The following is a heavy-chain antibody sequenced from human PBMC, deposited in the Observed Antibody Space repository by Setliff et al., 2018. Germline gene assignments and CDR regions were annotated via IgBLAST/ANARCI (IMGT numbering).Heavy chain of an antibody. D-gene: IGHD3-22*01. CDR2: VYYSGNT. V-gene: IGHV4-39*07. CDR1: GGSISTTDYY. J-gene: IGHJ4*02. CDR3: ARYDSSGYSENYYFDY. Sequence: SETLSLTCTVSGGSISTTDYYWGWIRQPPGKGLEWNGCVYYSGNTYYSPSLKSRVTMFVDTSKNQFSLMLYSLTAADMAIYYCARYDSSGYSENYYFDYWGQGTLVTVSS.